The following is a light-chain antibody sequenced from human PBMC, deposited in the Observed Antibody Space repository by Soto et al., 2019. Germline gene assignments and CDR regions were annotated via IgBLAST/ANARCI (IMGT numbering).Light chain of an antibody. CDR2: DAS. CDR1: QDVSSY. V-gene: IGKV3-11*01. CDR3: QQRSNWPLYT. Sequence: IVLTQSPATLSLSPGDRASLSCRASQDVSSYLAWYQQKPGQAPRLLIYDASNRATGIPARFSGSGSGTGFTLLISSLESEDFVVYYCQQRSNWPLYTFGQGTKLEIK. J-gene: IGKJ2*01.